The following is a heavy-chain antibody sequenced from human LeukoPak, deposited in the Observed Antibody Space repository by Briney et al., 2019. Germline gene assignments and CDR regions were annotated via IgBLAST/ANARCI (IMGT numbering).Heavy chain of an antibody. D-gene: IGHD3-9*01. CDR3: AKGAPFDWLSYFDY. CDR1: GFTFATFY. V-gene: IGHV3-23*01. CDR2: ISNTGGNT. Sequence: GGSLGLSCAASGFTFATFYMSWVRQAPGKGLEWVLGISNTGGNTYYADAVKGRFTISRDNSKNTLYLQMNSLRAEDAAVYYCAKGAPFDWLSYFDYWGQGTLVTVSS. J-gene: IGHJ4*02.